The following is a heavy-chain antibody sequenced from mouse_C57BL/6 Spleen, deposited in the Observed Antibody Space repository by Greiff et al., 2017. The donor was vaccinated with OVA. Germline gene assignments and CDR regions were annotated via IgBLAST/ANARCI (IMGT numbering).Heavy chain of an antibody. CDR1: GFTFSDYG. V-gene: IGHV5-17*01. D-gene: IGHD1-1*01. J-gene: IGHJ4*01. CDR3: ARRHGSSGDYAMDY. Sequence: EVKLVESGGGLVKPGGSLKLSCAASGFTFSDYGMHWVRQAPEKGLEWVAYISSGSSTIYYADTVKGRFTISRDNAKNTLFLQMTSLRSEDTAMYYCARRHGSSGDYAMDYWGQGTSVTVSS. CDR2: ISSGSSTI.